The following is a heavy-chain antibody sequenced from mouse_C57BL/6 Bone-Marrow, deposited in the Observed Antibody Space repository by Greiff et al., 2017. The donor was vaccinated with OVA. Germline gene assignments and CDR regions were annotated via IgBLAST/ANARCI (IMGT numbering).Heavy chain of an antibody. D-gene: IGHD2-4*01. Sequence: EVKLMESGPGLVKPSQSLSLTCSVTGYSITSGYYWNWIRQFPGNKLEWMGYISYDGSNNYNPSLKNRISITRDTSKNQFFLKLNSVTTEDTATYYCARDNDGYYDYPWFAYWGQGTLVTVSA. CDR1: GYSITSGYY. V-gene: IGHV3-6*01. CDR3: ARDNDGYYDYPWFAY. J-gene: IGHJ3*01. CDR2: ISYDGSN.